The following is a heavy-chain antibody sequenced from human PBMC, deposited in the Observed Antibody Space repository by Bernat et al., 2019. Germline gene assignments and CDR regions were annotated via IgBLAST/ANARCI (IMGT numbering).Heavy chain of an antibody. D-gene: IGHD5-24*01. CDR3: VRLPPQPNYIDP. V-gene: IGHV5-51*01. Sequence: EVQLVQSGAEVKKPGESLKISCKASGYSFTNYWIGWVRQLPGKGLEWMGLIYPGDSDTRYSPSFLRQVTISADKSIHTAYLQWNNLKATDAAIYYGVRLPPQPNYIDPWGQGTLVTVSS. CDR1: GYSFTNYW. J-gene: IGHJ5*01. CDR2: IYPGDSDT.